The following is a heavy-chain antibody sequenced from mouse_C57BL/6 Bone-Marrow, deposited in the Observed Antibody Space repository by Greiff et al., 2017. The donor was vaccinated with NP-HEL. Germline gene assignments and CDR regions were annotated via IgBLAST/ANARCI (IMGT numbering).Heavy chain of an antibody. CDR2: IHPNSGST. CDR1: GYTFTSYW. D-gene: IGHD1-1*01. Sequence: QVQLQQPGAELVKPGASVKLSCKASGYTFTSYWMHWVKQRPGQGLEWIGMIHPNSGSTNYNEKFKSKATLTVDKSSSTAYMQLSSLTSEDSAVYYCARADYYSSPPFDYWGQGTTLTVSS. V-gene: IGHV1-64*01. CDR3: ARADYYSSPPFDY. J-gene: IGHJ2*01.